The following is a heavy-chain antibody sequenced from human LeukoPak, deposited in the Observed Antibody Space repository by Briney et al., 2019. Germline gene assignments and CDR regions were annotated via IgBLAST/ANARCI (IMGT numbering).Heavy chain of an antibody. J-gene: IGHJ6*03. V-gene: IGHV4-38-2*02. Sequence: SETLSLTCAVSGYSISSGYYWGWIRQPPGQGLEWIGSIYHSGSTYYNPSLKSRVTISVDTSKNQFSPKLRSVTAADTAVYYCARDRELLWFGELSEYYYMDVWGKGTTVTVSS. CDR1: GYSISSGYY. D-gene: IGHD3-10*01. CDR3: ARDRELLWFGELSEYYYMDV. CDR2: IYHSGST.